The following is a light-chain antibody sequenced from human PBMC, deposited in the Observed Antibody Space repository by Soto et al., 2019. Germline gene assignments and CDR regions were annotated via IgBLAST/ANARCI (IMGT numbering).Light chain of an antibody. J-gene: IGLJ1*01. V-gene: IGLV2-14*01. CDR1: TSDVGGYNY. CDR2: EVS. CDR3: ISYTSSSPYV. Sequence: QSVLTQPASVSGSPGQSITISCTGTTSDVGGYNYVSWYQQHPGKVPKLLIHEVSNRPSGVSNRFSGSKSGNTASLTISGLQAEDEADYYCISYTSSSPYVFGTGTKVTVL.